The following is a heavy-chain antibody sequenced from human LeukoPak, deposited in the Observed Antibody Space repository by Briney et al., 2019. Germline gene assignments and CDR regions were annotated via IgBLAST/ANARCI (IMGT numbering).Heavy chain of an antibody. CDR2: ISAYNGNT. V-gene: IGHV1-18*01. D-gene: IGHD2-15*01. Sequence: ASVKVSCKASGYTFTSYGISWVRQAPGQGLEWMRWISAYNGNTNYAQKLQGRVTMTTDTSTSTAYMELRSLRSDDTAVYYCARDLGGWDIVVVVAAADAFDIWGQGTMVTVSS. CDR1: GYTFTSYG. CDR3: ARDLGGWDIVVVVAAADAFDI. J-gene: IGHJ3*02.